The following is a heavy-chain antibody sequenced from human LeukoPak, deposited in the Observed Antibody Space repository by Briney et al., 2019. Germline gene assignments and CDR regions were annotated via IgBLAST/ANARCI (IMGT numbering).Heavy chain of an antibody. CDR1: GFTFSSYS. D-gene: IGHD1-26*01. CDR3: ARRKGAGGPTPFDP. V-gene: IGHV3-48*04. J-gene: IGHJ5*02. Sequence: GGSLRLSCGDSGFTFSSYSMNWVRQAPGKGLEWVSYISSSSSTIYYADSVKGRFTISRDNAKNTLYLQMNSLRAEDTAVYYCARRKGAGGPTPFDPWGQGALVTVSS. CDR2: ISSSSSTI.